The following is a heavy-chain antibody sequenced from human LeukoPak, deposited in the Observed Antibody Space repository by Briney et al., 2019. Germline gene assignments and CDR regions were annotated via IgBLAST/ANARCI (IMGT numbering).Heavy chain of an antibody. Sequence: ASVKVSCKASGYTFTSYYMHWVRQAPGQGLEWMGIINPSGGSTSYAQKFQGRVTMTRDTSTSTVYMELSSLRSEDTAVYYCARGHPYGSSWYLSWFDPWGQGTLVTVSS. V-gene: IGHV1-46*01. D-gene: IGHD6-13*01. J-gene: IGHJ5*02. CDR2: INPSGGST. CDR1: GYTFTSYY. CDR3: ARGHPYGSSWYLSWFDP.